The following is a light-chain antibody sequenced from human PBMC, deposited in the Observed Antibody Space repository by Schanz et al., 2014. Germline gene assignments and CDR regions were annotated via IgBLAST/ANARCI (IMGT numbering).Light chain of an antibody. CDR2: GVS. CDR1: QSITSY. Sequence: EIVMTQSPATLSVSPGERATLSCRASQSITSYLAWYQQKPGQAPRLLMYGVSTRATGIPARFSGSGSGTDFTLTISRLEPEDFAVYYCQQCGSSPPITFGQGTRLEIK. V-gene: IGKV3-20*01. CDR3: QQCGSSPPIT. J-gene: IGKJ5*01.